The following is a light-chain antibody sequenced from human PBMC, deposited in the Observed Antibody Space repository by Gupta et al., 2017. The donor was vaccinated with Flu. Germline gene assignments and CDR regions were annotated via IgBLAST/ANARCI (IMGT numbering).Light chain of an antibody. CDR3: QQYGPSPT. CDR1: HSITTNY. V-gene: IGKV3-20*01. Sequence: TVLTQSPATVSLSPGERATLSCRASHSITTNYLAWYQQRPGQAPRLLLFGASHRATGIPDRFSGSGSGTRFTLTISRLEPEDFAVYFCQQYGPSPTFGQGTKVEIK. CDR2: GAS. J-gene: IGKJ1*01.